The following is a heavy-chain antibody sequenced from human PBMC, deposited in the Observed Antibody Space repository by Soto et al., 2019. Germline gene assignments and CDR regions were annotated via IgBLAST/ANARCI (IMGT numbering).Heavy chain of an antibody. Sequence: TGGSLRLSCAASGFTFDDYAMHWVRQAPGKGLEWVSGISWNSGSIGYADSVKGRFTISRDNAKNSLYLQMNSLRAEDTALYYCAKDQNWNYVRYYMGVWGKGTTVTVSS. CDR3: AKDQNWNYVRYYMGV. J-gene: IGHJ6*03. D-gene: IGHD1-7*01. CDR1: GFTFDDYA. CDR2: ISWNSGSI. V-gene: IGHV3-9*01.